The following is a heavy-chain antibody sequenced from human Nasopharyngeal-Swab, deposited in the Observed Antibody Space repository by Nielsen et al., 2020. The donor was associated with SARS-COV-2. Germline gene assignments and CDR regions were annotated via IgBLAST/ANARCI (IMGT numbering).Heavy chain of an antibody. CDR3: ARSKKAPFDY. Sequence: RQAPGKGLEWIGEINHSGSTNYNPSLKSRFTISVDTSKNQFSLKLSSVTAADTAVYYCARSKKAPFDYWGQGTLVTVSS. CDR2: INHSGST. V-gene: IGHV4-34*01. J-gene: IGHJ4*02.